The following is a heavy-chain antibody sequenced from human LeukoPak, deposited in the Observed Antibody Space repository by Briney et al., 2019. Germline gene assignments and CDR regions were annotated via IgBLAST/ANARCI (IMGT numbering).Heavy chain of an antibody. J-gene: IGHJ4*02. CDR1: GYTFTGYY. D-gene: IGHD6-13*01. CDR3: ARDNLDGSSWELGY. CDR2: INPHSGDT. Sequence: ASVKVSCKASGYTFTGYYMHWVRRAPGQGLEWMGWINPHSGDTNYAQKFQGRVTMTRDTSISTAYMELSRLRSDDTAVYYCARDNLDGSSWELGYWGQGTLVTVSS. V-gene: IGHV1-2*02.